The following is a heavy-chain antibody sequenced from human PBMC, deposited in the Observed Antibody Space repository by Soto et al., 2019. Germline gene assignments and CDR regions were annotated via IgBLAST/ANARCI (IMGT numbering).Heavy chain of an antibody. Sequence: EVQLLESGGGLIQPGGSLRLSCEASGFTFSNYGMTWVRLAPGKGLEWVSTISGSGGRTFYADPVKGRFPISRDNSKNTLYLQMKSLRAEDTAVYYCAKEMIASTLADFFDYWGQGTLVTVSS. D-gene: IGHD2-21*01. J-gene: IGHJ4*02. V-gene: IGHV3-23*01. CDR2: ISGSGGRT. CDR3: AKEMIASTLADFFDY. CDR1: GFTFSNYG.